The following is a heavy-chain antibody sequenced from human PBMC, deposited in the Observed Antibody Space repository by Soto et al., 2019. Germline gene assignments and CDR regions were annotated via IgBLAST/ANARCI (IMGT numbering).Heavy chain of an antibody. V-gene: IGHV4-31*03. CDR1: GGSISSGGYY. D-gene: IGHD2-21*02. J-gene: IGHJ6*02. CDR3: ATRTVVTPGYYYGMDV. CDR2: IYYSGST. Sequence: SETLSLTCTVSGGSISSGGYYWSWIRQHPGKGLEWIGYIYYSGSTYYNPSLKSRVTISVDTSKNQFSLKLSSVTAADTAVYYCATRTVVTPGYYYGMDVWGQGTTVTVSS.